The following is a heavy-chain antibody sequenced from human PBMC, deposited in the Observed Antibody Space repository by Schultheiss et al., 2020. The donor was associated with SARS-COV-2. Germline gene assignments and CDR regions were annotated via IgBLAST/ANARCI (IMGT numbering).Heavy chain of an antibody. CDR2: IIPIFGTA. Sequence: SVKVSCKASGYTFTSYGISWVRQAPGQGLEWMGGIIPIFGTANYAQKFQGRVTITADESTSTAYMELSSLRSDDTAVYYCARIKGALDYGDYALGYWGQGTLVTSPQ. V-gene: IGHV1-69*13. D-gene: IGHD4-17*01. CDR3: ARIKGALDYGDYALGY. J-gene: IGHJ4*02. CDR1: GYTFTSYG.